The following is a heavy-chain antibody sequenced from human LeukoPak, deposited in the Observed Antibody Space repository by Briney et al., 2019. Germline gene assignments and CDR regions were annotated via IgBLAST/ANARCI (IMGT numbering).Heavy chain of an antibody. CDR2: IYYSGTI. D-gene: IGHD3-10*01. CDR3: ARVRGPDGWLDP. CDR1: GGSISRSSYY. Sequence: SETLSLTCTVSGGSISRSSYYWGWIRQPPGKGLEWIGSIYYSGTIYYKPSLKSRITISVDTSKDQFSLKLSSVISADTAMYYCARVRGPDGWLDPWGQGTLVTVSS. V-gene: IGHV4-39*01. J-gene: IGHJ5*02.